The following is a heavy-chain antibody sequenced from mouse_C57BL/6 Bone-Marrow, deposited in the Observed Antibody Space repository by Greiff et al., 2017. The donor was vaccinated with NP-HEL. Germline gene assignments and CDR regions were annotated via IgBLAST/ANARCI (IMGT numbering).Heavy chain of an antibody. Sequence: QVQLQQPGAELVRPGSSVKLSCKASGYTFTSYWMHWVKQRPIQGLEWIGNIDPSDSETHYNQKFKDKATLTVDKSSSTAYMQLSSLTSEDSAVYYCARVYYYAMDYWGQGTSVTVSS. CDR3: ARVYYYAMDY. V-gene: IGHV1-52*01. CDR2: IDPSDSET. J-gene: IGHJ4*01. CDR1: GYTFTSYW.